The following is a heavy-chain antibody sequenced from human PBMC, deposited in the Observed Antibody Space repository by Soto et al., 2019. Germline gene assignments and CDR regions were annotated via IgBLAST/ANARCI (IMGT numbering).Heavy chain of an antibody. CDR3: ARVNYYDSSGYLNYFDY. CDR2: INPNSGGT. J-gene: IGHJ4*02. V-gene: IGHV1-2*04. CDR1: GYTFTGYY. D-gene: IGHD3-22*01. Sequence: ASVKVSCKASGYTFTGYYMHWVRQAPGQGLEWMGWINPNSGGTNYAQKFQGWVTMTRDTSISTAYMELSSLRSDDTAVYYCARVNYYDSSGYLNYFDYWGQGTLVTVSS.